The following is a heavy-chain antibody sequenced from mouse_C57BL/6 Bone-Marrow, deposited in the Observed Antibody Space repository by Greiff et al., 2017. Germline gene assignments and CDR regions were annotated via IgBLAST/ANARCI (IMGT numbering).Heavy chain of an antibody. V-gene: IGHV1-81*01. D-gene: IGHD1-1*01. CDR1: GYTFTSYG. CDR3: ARSGFITTVVPFDD. Sequence: VQLQESGAELARPGASVKLSCKASGYTFTSYGISWVKQRTGQGLEWIGEIYPRSGNTYYNEKFKGKATLTADKSSSTAYMELRSLTSEDSAVYFCARSGFITTVVPFDDWGQGTTLTVSS. J-gene: IGHJ2*01. CDR2: IYPRSGNT.